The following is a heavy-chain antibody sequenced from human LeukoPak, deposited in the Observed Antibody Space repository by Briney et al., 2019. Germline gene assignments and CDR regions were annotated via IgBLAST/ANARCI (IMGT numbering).Heavy chain of an antibody. J-gene: IGHJ4*02. CDR3: ARDMRPWGCSGGSCYSPFDY. V-gene: IGHV4-59*01. CDR2: IYYSGST. CDR1: GGSISSYY. Sequence: PSETLSLTCTVSGGSISSYYWSWIRQPPGKGLEWIGYIYYSGSTNYNPSLKSRVTISVDTSKNQFSLKLSSVTAADTAVYYCARDMRPWGCSGGSCYSPFDYWGQGTLVTVSS. D-gene: IGHD2-15*01.